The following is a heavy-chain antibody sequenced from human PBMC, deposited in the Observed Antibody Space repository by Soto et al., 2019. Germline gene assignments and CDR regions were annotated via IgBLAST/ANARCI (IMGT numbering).Heavy chain of an antibody. CDR3: ARDYYDSSGYYTFDP. Sequence: SETLSLTCTVSGGSISSGGYYWSWIRQHPGKGLEWIGYIYYSGSTYYNPSLKSRVTISVDTSKNQFSLKLNSVTAADMAVYYCARDYYDSSGYYTFDPWGQGTLVTVSS. J-gene: IGHJ5*02. D-gene: IGHD3-22*01. V-gene: IGHV4-31*03. CDR1: GGSISSGGYY. CDR2: IYYSGST.